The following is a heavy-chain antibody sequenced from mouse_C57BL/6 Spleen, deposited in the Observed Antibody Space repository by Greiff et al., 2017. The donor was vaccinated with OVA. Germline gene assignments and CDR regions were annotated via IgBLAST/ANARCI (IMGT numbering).Heavy chain of an antibody. CDR3: ARYGSSYWYFDV. V-gene: IGHV2-2*01. Sequence: QVQLQQSGPGLVQPSQSLSITCTVSGFSLTSYGVHWVRQSPGKGLEWLGVIWSGGSTDYNAAFIYRLSISKYNSKSQVFFKMNSLQADDTAIYYCARYGSSYWYFDVWGTGTTVTVSS. D-gene: IGHD1-1*01. CDR2: IWSGGST. CDR1: GFSLTSYG. J-gene: IGHJ1*03.